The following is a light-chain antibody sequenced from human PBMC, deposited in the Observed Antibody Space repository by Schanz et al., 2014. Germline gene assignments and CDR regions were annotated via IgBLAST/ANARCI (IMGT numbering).Light chain of an antibody. CDR2: DVS. J-gene: IGLJ2*01. V-gene: IGLV2-14*03. CDR3: SSYAGTYTRV. Sequence: QSVLTQPASVSGSPGQSITISCTGTTSDLGSYNYVSWYQQHPGKAPKLIIYDVSNRPSGVSYRFSGSKSGNTASLTISGLQAEDEADYYCSSYAGTYTRVFGGGTKLTVL. CDR1: TSDLGSYNY.